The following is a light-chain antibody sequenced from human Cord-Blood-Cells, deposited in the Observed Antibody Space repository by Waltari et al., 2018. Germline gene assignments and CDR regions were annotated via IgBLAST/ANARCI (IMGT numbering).Light chain of an antibody. V-gene: IGKV1-39*01. Sequence: DIQMTQSPSSLSASVGVRVTITCRASHGISSYLNWYQQKPWKAPKLLIYAASSLQSGVPSRFSGSGSGTDFTLTISSLQPEDFATYYCQQSYSTPRTFGQGTKLEIK. CDR3: QQSYSTPRT. CDR1: HGISSY. J-gene: IGKJ2*01. CDR2: AAS.